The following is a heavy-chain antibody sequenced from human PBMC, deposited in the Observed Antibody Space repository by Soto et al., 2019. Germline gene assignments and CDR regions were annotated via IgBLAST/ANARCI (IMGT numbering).Heavy chain of an antibody. J-gene: IGHJ4*02. CDR3: AGQFSVYGDYGRYFDF. D-gene: IGHD4-17*01. Sequence: SETLSLTCTVSGDSISSYYWRWIRQPQGKGLEWIGTIYSTGSTNYNPSLKSRVTISVDTSKNQFSLKLSSVTAADTAVYYCAGQFSVYGDYGRYFDFWGQGTLVTVSS. V-gene: IGHV4-59*08. CDR2: IYSTGST. CDR1: GDSISSYY.